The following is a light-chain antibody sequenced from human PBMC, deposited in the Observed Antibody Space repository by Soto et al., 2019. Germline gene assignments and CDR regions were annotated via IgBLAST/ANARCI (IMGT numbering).Light chain of an antibody. CDR2: DVS. Sequence: QSALTQPASVSGSPGQSIAISCTGTSSDVGGYNYVSWYQQHPGKAPKLMIYDVSNRPSGVSNRFSGYKSGNTASLTISGLQAEDEADYYCCSYTTSSTYVFGTGTKLTVL. V-gene: IGLV2-14*03. J-gene: IGLJ1*01. CDR1: SSDVGGYNY. CDR3: CSYTTSSTYV.